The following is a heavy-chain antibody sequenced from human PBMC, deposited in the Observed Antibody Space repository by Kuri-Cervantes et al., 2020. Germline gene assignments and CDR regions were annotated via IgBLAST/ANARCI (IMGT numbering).Heavy chain of an antibody. Sequence: GESLKISCKGSGYSFTSYWIGWVRQAPGKGLEWVSYISSSSSTIYYADSVKGRFTISRDNAKNSLYLQMNSLRAEDTAVYYCARGPARIGWGQGTLVTVSS. CDR1: GYSFTSYW. CDR3: ARGPARIG. D-gene: IGHD1-26*01. CDR2: ISSSSSTI. J-gene: IGHJ4*02. V-gene: IGHV3-48*01.